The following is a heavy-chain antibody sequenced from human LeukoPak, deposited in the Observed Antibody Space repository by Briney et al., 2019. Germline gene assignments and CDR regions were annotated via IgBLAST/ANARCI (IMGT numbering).Heavy chain of an antibody. V-gene: IGHV3-64D*06. CDR1: GFTFSNHF. CDR2: IGPNGAST. D-gene: IGHD3-9*01. J-gene: IGHJ4*02. CDR3: VKDLTGTWSFDY. Sequence: GGSLRLSCAASGFTFSNHFMHWVRQAPGKGLEYVSSIGPNGASTLYADSVKGRFTISRDNSKNALYLQLTSLRLEDTALYYCVKDLTGTWSFDYWGQGTLVTVSS.